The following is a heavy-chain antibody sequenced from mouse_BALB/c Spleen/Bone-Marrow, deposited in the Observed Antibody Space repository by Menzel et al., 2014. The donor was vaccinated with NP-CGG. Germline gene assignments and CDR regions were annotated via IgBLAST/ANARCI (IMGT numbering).Heavy chain of an antibody. Sequence: QVQLQQSGAELMKPGASVKISCKATGYTFSSYWIEWVKQRPGHGLEWIGEILPGSGSTNCNEKFKDKATFTADTSSNTAYMQLSSLTSEDSAVYYCARYYRYDYWGQGTTLTVSS. CDR1: GYTFSSYW. J-gene: IGHJ2*01. CDR3: ARYYRYDY. V-gene: IGHV1-9*01. D-gene: IGHD2-14*01. CDR2: ILPGSGST.